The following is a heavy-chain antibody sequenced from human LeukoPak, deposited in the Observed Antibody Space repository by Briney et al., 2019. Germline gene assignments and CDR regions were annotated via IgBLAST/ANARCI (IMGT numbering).Heavy chain of an antibody. CDR3: ARLARATAYYYGMDV. D-gene: IGHD5-18*01. Sequence: GASVKVSCKASGYTLTDYYMHWVRQAPGQGLEWMGWISPNSGDTNYAQKFQGRVTLTRDTSISTAYMELSRLRSDDTAVYYCARLARATAYYYGMDVWGQGTTVTVSS. J-gene: IGHJ6*02. CDR1: GYTLTDYY. CDR2: ISPNSGDT. V-gene: IGHV1-2*02.